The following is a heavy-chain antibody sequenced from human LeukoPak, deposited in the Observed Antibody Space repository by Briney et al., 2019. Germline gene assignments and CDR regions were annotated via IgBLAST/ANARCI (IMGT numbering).Heavy chain of an antibody. V-gene: IGHV1-18*04. J-gene: IGHJ5*02. CDR2: ISAYNGTT. CDR1: GYTFTSYG. CDR3: ARALPIGFDP. Sequence: ASVKVSCKASGYTFTSYGISWVRQAPGQGLEWMGWISAYNGTTNYAQNLQGRVTMTTDTSTSTVYMELRRLRSDDTAVYYCARALPIGFDPWGQGTLVTVSS.